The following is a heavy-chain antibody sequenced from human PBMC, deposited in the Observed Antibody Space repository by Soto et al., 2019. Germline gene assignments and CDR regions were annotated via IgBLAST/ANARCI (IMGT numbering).Heavy chain of an antibody. CDR1: GGSISSYY. V-gene: IGHV4-59*01. CDR3: ARDQSGYDSVWFDP. Sequence: KPSETLSLTCTVSGGSISSYYWSWIRQPPGKGLEWIGYIYYSGSTNYNPSLKSRVTISVDTSKNQFSLKLSSVTAADTAVYYCARDQSGYDSVWFDPWGQGTLVTVSS. CDR2: IYYSGST. J-gene: IGHJ5*02. D-gene: IGHD5-12*01.